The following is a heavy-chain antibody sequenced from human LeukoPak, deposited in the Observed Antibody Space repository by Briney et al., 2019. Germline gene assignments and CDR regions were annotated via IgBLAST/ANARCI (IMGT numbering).Heavy chain of an antibody. V-gene: IGHV4-61*01. CDR3: ARVTIFGVATDY. CDR1: GGSVSSGSYY. CDR2: IYYSGST. D-gene: IGHD3-3*01. Sequence: PSETLSLTCTVSGGSVSSGSYYWSWIRQPPGKGLEWIGYIYYSGSTNYNPSLKSRVTISVDTSKNQFSLKLSSVTAADTAVYCCARVTIFGVATDYWGQGTLVTVSS. J-gene: IGHJ4*02.